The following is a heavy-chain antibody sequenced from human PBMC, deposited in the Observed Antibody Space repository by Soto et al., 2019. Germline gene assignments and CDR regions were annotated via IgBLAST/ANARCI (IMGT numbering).Heavy chain of an antibody. CDR3: AKAHTYYDILTGPDY. J-gene: IGHJ4*02. CDR1: GFTFSSYA. CDR2: ISGSGGST. D-gene: IGHD3-9*01. V-gene: IGHV3-23*01. Sequence: PGGSLRLSCAASGFTFSSYAMSLVRQAPGKGLECVSAISGSGGSTYYADSVKGRFTISRDNSKNTLYLQMNSLRAEDTAVYYCAKAHTYYDILTGPDYWGQGTLVTVSS.